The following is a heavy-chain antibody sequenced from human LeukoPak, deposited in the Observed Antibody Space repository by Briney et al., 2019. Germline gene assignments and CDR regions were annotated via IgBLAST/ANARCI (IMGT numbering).Heavy chain of an antibody. CDR3: ARLSIGNHDRLLRAAAGMLDY. CDR2: ISYDGSNK. CDR1: GFTFSSYA. D-gene: IGHD6-13*01. J-gene: IGHJ4*02. Sequence: PGGSLRLSCAASGFTFSSYAMHWVRQAPGKGLEWVAVISYDGSNKYYADSVKGRFTISRDNSKNTLYLQMNSLRAEDTAVYYCARLSIGNHDRLLRAAAGMLDYWGQGTLVTVSS. V-gene: IGHV3-30-3*01.